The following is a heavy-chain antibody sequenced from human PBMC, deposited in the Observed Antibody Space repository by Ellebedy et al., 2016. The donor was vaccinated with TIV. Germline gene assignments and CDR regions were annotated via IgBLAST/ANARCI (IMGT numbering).Heavy chain of an antibody. CDR2: IYYSGST. D-gene: IGHD3-22*01. CDR1: GGSISSSSYY. CDR3: ARGTYYYDSSGYYYDY. Sequence: SETLSLXXTVSGGSISSSSYYWSWIRQPPGKGLEWIGYIYYSGSTNYNPSLKSRVTISIDTSKTQLSLKLSAVTAADTAVYYCARGTYYYDSSGYYYDYWGQGTLVTVSS. V-gene: IGHV4-61*05. J-gene: IGHJ4*02.